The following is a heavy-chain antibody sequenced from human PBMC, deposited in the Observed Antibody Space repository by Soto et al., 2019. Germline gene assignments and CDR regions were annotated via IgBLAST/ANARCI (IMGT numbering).Heavy chain of an antibody. V-gene: IGHV3-23*01. J-gene: IGHJ4*02. CDR3: ARDRQPDGIWTFDY. D-gene: IGHD1-1*01. Sequence: EVQLLESGGGMIQPGGSLRLSCSGSGFSMSSYTMGWVRLAPGKGLEWVATIFSGGSGTEYGDSVTGRFSPSRDNSKKQMYLQMNRLRVQDTALYYCARDRQPDGIWTFDYWGRGTLVTVSS. CDR1: GFSMSSYT. CDR2: IFSGGSGT.